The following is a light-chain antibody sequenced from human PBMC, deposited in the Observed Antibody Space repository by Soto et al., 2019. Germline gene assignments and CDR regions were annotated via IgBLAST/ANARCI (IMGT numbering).Light chain of an antibody. Sequence: DIQMTQSPSTLSASVGDRVTITCRASQNINTWLAWYQQKPGKGPTLLIYRASRLESGVPSRFSGSGSGTEFALTISSLQPADFATYYCQQYETDSWTFGQGTKVEV. CDR2: RAS. J-gene: IGKJ1*01. V-gene: IGKV1-5*03. CDR1: QNINTW. CDR3: QQYETDSWT.